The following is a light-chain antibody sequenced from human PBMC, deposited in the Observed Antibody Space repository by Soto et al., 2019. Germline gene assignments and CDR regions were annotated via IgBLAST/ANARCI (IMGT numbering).Light chain of an antibody. J-gene: IGKJ4*01. CDR1: QSVLYSSNNKNH. CDR3: QQYYKSPLT. V-gene: IGKV4-1*01. CDR2: WAS. Sequence: DIEMTQSPDSLAVSLGERATINCESSQSVLYSSNNKNHLAWYQQKPGQPPKLLIYWASTRESGVPDRFSGSGSGTDFTLTISSLQAEDVAVYYCQQYYKSPLTFGGGTKVDIK.